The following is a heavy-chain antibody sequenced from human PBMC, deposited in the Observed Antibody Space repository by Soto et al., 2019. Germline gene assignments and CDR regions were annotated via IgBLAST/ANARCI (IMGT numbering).Heavy chain of an antibody. CDR1: GGSISPPNW. J-gene: IGHJ4*02. CDR2: VYRTGST. Sequence: PETLSLTCAVSGGSISPPNWWSWVRQPPGKGLEWIGEVYRTGSTNYNPSLESRVIVSVDKSKNQFSLKLTSVTAADTAVYYCARARATIAAAAIFDCWGQGTLVTVSS. D-gene: IGHD6-13*01. V-gene: IGHV4-4*03. CDR3: ARARATIAAAAIFDC.